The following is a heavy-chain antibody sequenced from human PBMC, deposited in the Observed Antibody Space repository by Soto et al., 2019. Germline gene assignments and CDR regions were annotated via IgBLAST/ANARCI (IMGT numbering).Heavy chain of an antibody. CDR3: ARGKGSIVVVPAPNWFDP. D-gene: IGHD2-2*01. J-gene: IGHJ5*02. V-gene: IGHV4-30-2*01. Sequence: PSETLSLTCAVSGGSISSGGYSWSWIRQPPGKGLEWIGYIYHSGSTYYNPSLKSRVTISVDRSKNQFSLKLSSVTAADTAVYYCARGKGSIVVVPAPNWFDPWGQGTLVTVSS. CDR1: GGSISSGGYS. CDR2: IYHSGST.